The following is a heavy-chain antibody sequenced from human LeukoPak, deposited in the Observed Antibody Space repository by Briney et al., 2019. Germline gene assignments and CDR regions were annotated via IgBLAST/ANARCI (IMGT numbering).Heavy chain of an antibody. J-gene: IGHJ4*02. CDR2: ISYDGSNK. D-gene: IGHD1-26*01. CDR1: GFTFSSYG. V-gene: IGHV3-30*03. CDR3: ARAPHSGSYYFDY. Sequence: PGGSLRLSCAASGFTFSSYGMHWVRQAPGKGLEWVAVISYDGSNKYYADSVKGRFTISRDNSKNTLYLQMNSLRAEDTAVYYCARAPHSGSYYFDYWGQGTLVTVSS.